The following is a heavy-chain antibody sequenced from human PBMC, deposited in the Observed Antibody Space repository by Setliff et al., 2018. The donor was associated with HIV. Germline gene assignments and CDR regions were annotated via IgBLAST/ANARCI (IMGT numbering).Heavy chain of an antibody. CDR1: GFTFSSYV. CDR3: ARDNLYYNLYDGSPVYGMDV. Sequence: GSLRLSCAATGFTFSSYVLHWVRQAPGRGLEWVSSISIGSGGAIDYADSVQGRFTISRDNSKNSLYLQMNGLRVEDTGVYYCARDNLYYNLYDGSPVYGMDVWGQGTTVTVSS. D-gene: IGHD3-3*01. CDR2: ISIGSGGAI. V-gene: IGHV3-21*01. J-gene: IGHJ6*02.